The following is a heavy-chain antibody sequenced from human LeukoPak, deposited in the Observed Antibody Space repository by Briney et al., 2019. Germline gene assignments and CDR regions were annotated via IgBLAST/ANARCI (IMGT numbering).Heavy chain of an antibody. Sequence: ASVKVSCKASGYTFTGYYIDWVRRAPGQGLEWMGWINPNSGGTNYAQKFQGRVTMTRDTSISTAYMELSRLRSDDTAVYYCAREEGYCSGGNCYSVHVWGQGTLVTVSS. CDR1: GYTFTGYY. CDR3: AREEGYCSGGNCYSVHV. J-gene: IGHJ4*02. CDR2: INPNSGGT. V-gene: IGHV1-2*02. D-gene: IGHD2-15*01.